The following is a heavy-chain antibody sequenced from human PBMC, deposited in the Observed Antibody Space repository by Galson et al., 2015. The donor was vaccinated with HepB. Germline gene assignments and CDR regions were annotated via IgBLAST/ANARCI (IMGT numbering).Heavy chain of an antibody. V-gene: IGHV4-34*01. CDR3: ARGGGHCGGIRCHPLDH. CDR1: GGSFSEYN. D-gene: IGHD2-21*01. CDR2: INHGGKS. J-gene: IGHJ4*02. Sequence: ETLSLTCAVYGGSFSEYNWPWVRQSPGKGLEWIGEINHGGKSNYNPSLRSRVTISVDTSQNQFSLTLTSVAAADTAVYYCARGGGHCGGIRCHPLDHWGQGSLITVSS.